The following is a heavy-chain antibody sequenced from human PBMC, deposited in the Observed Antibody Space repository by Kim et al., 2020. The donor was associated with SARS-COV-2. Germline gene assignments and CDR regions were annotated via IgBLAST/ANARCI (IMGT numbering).Heavy chain of an antibody. CDR1: GGSISSYY. CDR3: AREVYYGSGSYYNGYNWFDP. D-gene: IGHD3-10*01. V-gene: IGHV4-59*01. Sequence: SETLSLTCTVSGGSISSYYWSWIRQPPGKGLEWIGYIYYSGSTNYNPSLKSRVTISVDTSKNQFSLKLSSVTAADTAVYYCAREVYYGSGSYYNGYNWFDPWGQGTLVTVSS. CDR2: IYYSGST. J-gene: IGHJ5*02.